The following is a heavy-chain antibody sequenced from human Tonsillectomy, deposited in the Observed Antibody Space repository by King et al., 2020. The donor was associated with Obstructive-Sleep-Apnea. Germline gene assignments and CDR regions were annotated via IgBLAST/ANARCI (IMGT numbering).Heavy chain of an antibody. J-gene: IGHJ4*02. D-gene: IGHD4-11*01. Sequence: VQLVESGGGLVQPGGSLRLSCAASGFTFSNYWMYWVRLAPGEGPVWVSRINSDGRSTDYVGSVKGRFTISRDNAKNTLYLQMNSLRPEDTAMYYCVRRYSNIWAFDYWGQGTLVTVSS. CDR2: INSDGRST. V-gene: IGHV3-74*01. CDR1: GFTFSNYW. CDR3: VRRYSNIWAFDY.